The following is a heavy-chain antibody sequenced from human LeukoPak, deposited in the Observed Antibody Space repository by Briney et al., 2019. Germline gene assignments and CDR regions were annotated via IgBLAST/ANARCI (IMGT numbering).Heavy chain of an antibody. CDR2: IYRDGRT. V-gene: IGHV3-53*01. Sequence: GGSLRLSCTASGFTVSSNYMSWVRQAPGKGLEWVSIIYRDGRTFYPDSVKGRFTISRDNSKNTLYLQVNSLRADDTAVYYCARTLVGSDYDALDIWGQGTMVTVSS. J-gene: IGHJ3*02. D-gene: IGHD2-21*01. CDR1: GFTVSSNY. CDR3: ARTLVGSDYDALDI.